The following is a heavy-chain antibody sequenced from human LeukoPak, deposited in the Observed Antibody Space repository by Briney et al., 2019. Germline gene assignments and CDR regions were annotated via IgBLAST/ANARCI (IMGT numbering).Heavy chain of an antibody. CDR1: GFSFSSHG. V-gene: IGHV3-30*02. J-gene: IGHJ4*02. CDR2: IPYDGNNK. D-gene: IGHD3-9*01. Sequence: GGSLRLSCAASGFSFSSHGMHWVRQAPGKGLEWVAFIPYDGNNKYYADSVKGRFTISRDNSKNTLYLQMNSLRAEDTAVYYCAKGLHYDILTGSRLEYSGQGTLVTVSS. CDR3: AKGLHYDILTGSRLEY.